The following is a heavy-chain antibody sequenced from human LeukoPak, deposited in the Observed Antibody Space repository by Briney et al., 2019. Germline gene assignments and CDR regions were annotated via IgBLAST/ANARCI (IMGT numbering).Heavy chain of an antibody. CDR2: INPSGGST. D-gene: IGHD2-2*01. CDR1: GYTFTSYY. Sequence: ASVKVSCKASGYTFTSYYVHWVRQAPGQGLEWMRIINPSGGSTSYAQKFQGRVTMTRDTSTSTVYMELSSLRSEDTAVYYCARGDCSSTSCYARYYYYYMDVWGKGTTVTVSS. CDR3: ARGDCSSTSCYARYYYYYMDV. J-gene: IGHJ6*03. V-gene: IGHV1-46*01.